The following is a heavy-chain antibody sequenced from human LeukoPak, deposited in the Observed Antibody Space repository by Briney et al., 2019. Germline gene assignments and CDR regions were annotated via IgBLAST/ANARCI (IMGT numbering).Heavy chain of an antibody. CDR2: INGVGSEP. CDR1: GLTFSNYW. D-gene: IGHD1-1*01. J-gene: IGHJ6*02. V-gene: IGHV3-7*01. Sequence: GGSLRLSCAASGLTFSNYWMGWVRQAPGKGLVWVANINGVGSEPYYGDSLEGRFTISRDNAKNSLYLQMNSLRAEDTAMYYCARDGIRYYYGMDVWGQGTTVTVSS. CDR3: ARDGIRYYYGMDV.